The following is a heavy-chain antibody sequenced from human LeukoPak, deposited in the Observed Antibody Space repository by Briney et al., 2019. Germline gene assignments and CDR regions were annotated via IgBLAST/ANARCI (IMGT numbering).Heavy chain of an antibody. J-gene: IGHJ6*02. D-gene: IGHD3-9*01. Sequence: GGSLRLSCAASGFTFSNAWMSWVRQAPGKGLEWVGRIKSKTDGGTTDYAAPVKGRFTISRDDSKNTMYLQMNSLKTEDTAVYYCTTDTGVDWDYYYGMDVWGQGTTVTVSS. CDR3: TTDTGVDWDYYYGMDV. V-gene: IGHV3-15*01. CDR2: IKSKTDGGTT. CDR1: GFTFSNAW.